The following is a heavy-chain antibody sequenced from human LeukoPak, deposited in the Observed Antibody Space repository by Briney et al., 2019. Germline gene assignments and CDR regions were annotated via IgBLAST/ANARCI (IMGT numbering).Heavy chain of an antibody. J-gene: IGHJ6*03. CDR2: IYTSGST. CDR1: GGSISSGSYY. Sequence: PSQTLSLTCTVSGGSISSGSYYWSWIRQPAGKGLEWIGRIYTSGSTNYNPSLKSRVTISVDTSKNQFSLKLSSVTAADTAVYYCASGDYAYYYYYVDVWGKGTTVTVSS. CDR3: ASGDYAYYYYYVDV. D-gene: IGHD4-17*01. V-gene: IGHV4-61*02.